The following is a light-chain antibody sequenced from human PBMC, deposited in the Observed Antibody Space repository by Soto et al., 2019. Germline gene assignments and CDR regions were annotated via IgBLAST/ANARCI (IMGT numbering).Light chain of an antibody. CDR3: QQSYSTPQT. V-gene: IGKV1-33*01. J-gene: IGKJ2*01. CDR1: QDISNY. CDR2: DAS. Sequence: DIQMTQSPSSLSASVGDRVTITCQASQDISNYLNWYQQKPGKAPKLLIYDASNLETGVPSRFSGSGSGTDFTFTISSLQPEDIATYYCQQSYSTPQTFGQGTKVDIK.